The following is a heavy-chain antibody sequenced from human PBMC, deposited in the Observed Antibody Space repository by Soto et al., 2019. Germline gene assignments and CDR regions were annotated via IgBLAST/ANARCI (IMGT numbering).Heavy chain of an antibody. CDR3: ARGRIEGGRNFGY. CDR2: IYYTGST. V-gene: IGHV4-61*01. D-gene: IGHD1-26*01. Sequence: SETVSLTCTVSGGSVTSGNYYWNWIRQPPGKGLEWIGYIYYTGSTNYNPSLGSRVTISVDTSKNQFSLKLSSVTAADTAVYYCARGRIEGGRNFGYWGQGTLVTVSS. CDR1: GGSVTSGNYY. J-gene: IGHJ4*02.